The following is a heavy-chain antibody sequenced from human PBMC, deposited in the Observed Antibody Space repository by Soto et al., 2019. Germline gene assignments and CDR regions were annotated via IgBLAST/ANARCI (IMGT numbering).Heavy chain of an antibody. CDR1: GYSFTDYH. J-gene: IGHJ6*02. D-gene: IGHD2-8*01. CDR2: INPKSGGT. Sequence: KVSCKASGYSFTDYHIHWVRQAPGQGLEWLGRINPKSGGTSTAQKFQGWVTMTTDTSISTASMELTRLTSDDTAIYYCARGDSTDCSNGVCSFFYNHDMDVWGQGTTVTVS. V-gene: IGHV1-2*04. CDR3: ARGDSTDCSNGVCSFFYNHDMDV.